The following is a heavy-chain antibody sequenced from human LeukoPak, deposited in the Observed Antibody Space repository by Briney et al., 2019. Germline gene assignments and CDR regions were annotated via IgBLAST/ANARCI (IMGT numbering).Heavy chain of an antibody. D-gene: IGHD7-27*01. CDR1: GYRFTSYW. CDR2: IYPGDSDT. V-gene: IGHV5-51*01. J-gene: IGHJ3*02. Sequence: GESLEISCKGSGYRFTSYWIGWVRQLPGKGLEWMGIIYPGDSDTRYSPSFQGQVTISADKSISTAYLQWSSLKASDTAMYYCARQESPWGAFDIWGQGTMVTVSS. CDR3: ARQESPWGAFDI.